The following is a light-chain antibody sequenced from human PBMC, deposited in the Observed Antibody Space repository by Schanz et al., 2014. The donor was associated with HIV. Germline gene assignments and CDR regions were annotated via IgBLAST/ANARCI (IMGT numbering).Light chain of an antibody. J-gene: IGLJ3*02. Sequence: QSALTQPASVSGSPGQSITISCTGTGSDFGGHDYVSWYQHHPGKAPKLIIYDINQRPSGVPDRFSGSKSGTSASLAITGLQAEDEADYYCQSYDSSLSVWVFGGGTKLTVL. CDR1: GSDFGGHDY. CDR3: QSYDSSLSVWV. CDR2: DIN. V-gene: IGLV2-14*03.